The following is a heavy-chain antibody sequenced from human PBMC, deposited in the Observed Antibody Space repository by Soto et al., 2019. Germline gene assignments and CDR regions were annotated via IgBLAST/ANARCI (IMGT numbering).Heavy chain of an antibody. J-gene: IGHJ4*02. V-gene: IGHV1-18*01. D-gene: IGHD6-19*01. CDR3: ARAYPRIAVAGEIDY. Sequence: QVQLVQSGAEVKKPGASVKVSCKASGYTFTSYGISWVRQAPGQGLEWMGWISAYNGNTNYAQKLQGRVTMTTDTSPSTAYMERRSLRSDDTAVYYCARAYPRIAVAGEIDYWGQGTLVTFSS. CDR2: ISAYNGNT. CDR1: GYTFTSYG.